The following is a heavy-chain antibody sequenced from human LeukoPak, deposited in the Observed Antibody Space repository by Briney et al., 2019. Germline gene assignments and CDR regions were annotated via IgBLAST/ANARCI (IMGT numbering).Heavy chain of an antibody. CDR3: AKRGVVIRVILVGFHKEAYYFDS. D-gene: IGHD3-22*01. CDR1: GFTFSSYA. V-gene: IGHV3-23*01. Sequence: GRSLRLSCAASGFTFSSYAAHWVRQAPGKGLEWVAGISGSGGSTNYADSVKGRFTISRDNPKNTLYLQMNRLRAEDTAVYFCAKRGVVIRVILVGFHKEAYYFDSWGQGALVTVSS. CDR2: ISGSGGST. J-gene: IGHJ4*02.